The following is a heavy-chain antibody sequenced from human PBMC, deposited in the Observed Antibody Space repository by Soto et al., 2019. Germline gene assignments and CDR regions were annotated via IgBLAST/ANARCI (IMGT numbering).Heavy chain of an antibody. CDR2: IYYSAST. CDR3: ARDSRTPAGGMDV. Sequence: QVQLQESGPGLVKPSQTLSLTCTVSGASINSGDYHWTWIRQFPGKGLEWIGGIYYSASTYYNPSVVSRLTISLDTSKNQFSLKLTSVTAEDTAVYYCARDSRTPAGGMDVWGQGTTVTVSS. D-gene: IGHD2-15*01. J-gene: IGHJ6*02. V-gene: IGHV4-30-4*01. CDR1: GASINSGDYH.